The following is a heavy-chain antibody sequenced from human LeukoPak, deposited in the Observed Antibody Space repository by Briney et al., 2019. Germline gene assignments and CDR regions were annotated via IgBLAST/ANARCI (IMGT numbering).Heavy chain of an antibody. CDR1: GFTFSSYS. J-gene: IGHJ6*03. D-gene: IGHD1-26*01. Sequence: GGSLRLSCAASGFTFSSYSMNWVRQAPGKGLEWVSSISSSSSYIYYADSVKGRFTISRDNSKNTLYLQMNSLRAEDTAVYYCAKAIGGARYYYYYYYMDVWGKGTTVTISS. V-gene: IGHV3-21*04. CDR2: ISSSSSYI. CDR3: AKAIGGARYYYYYYYMDV.